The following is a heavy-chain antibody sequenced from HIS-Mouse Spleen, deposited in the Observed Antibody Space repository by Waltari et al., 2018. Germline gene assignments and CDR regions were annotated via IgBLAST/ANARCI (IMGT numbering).Heavy chain of an antibody. V-gene: IGHV3-33*06. Sequence: QVQLVESGGGVGQPGRVLRLFCAAAGCTFSIFGIHWVRQAPGKGLEWVAVIGYDGSNKYYADSVKGRFTISRDNSKNTLYLQMNSLRAEDTAVYYCAKGGLMVYAIGDYWGQGTLVTVSS. J-gene: IGHJ4*02. CDR2: IGYDGSNK. CDR1: GCTFSIFG. D-gene: IGHD2-8*01. CDR3: AKGGLMVYAIGDY.